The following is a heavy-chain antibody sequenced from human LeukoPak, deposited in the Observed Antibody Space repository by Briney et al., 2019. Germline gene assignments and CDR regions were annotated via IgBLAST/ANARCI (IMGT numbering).Heavy chain of an antibody. CDR2: ISTSGDRI. D-gene: IGHD3-16*01. J-gene: IGHJ6*02. CDR1: GFTFSTYA. CDR3: ARGGGLDV. Sequence: GGSLRLSCAASGFTFSTYAMTWVRQAPGKGLEWVSIISTSGDRIYYPDSLRGRLTISRDNSKNTLYLQMNSLRPEDTAVYFCARGGGLDVWGQGATVTVSS. V-gene: IGHV3-23*01.